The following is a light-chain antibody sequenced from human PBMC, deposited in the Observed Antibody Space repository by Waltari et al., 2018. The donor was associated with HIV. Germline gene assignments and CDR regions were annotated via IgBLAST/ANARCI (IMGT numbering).Light chain of an antibody. Sequence: QSALTQPASVSGSLGQSITISCTGTSGDVGGYNFVSWYQQHPGKAPKLIIYNVNSRPSGVSIRFSGSRSANTASLTISGLQAEDEADYFCCPYTSSGPRYVLFGGGTRLTVL. CDR2: NVN. V-gene: IGLV2-14*03. CDR3: CPYTSSGPRYVL. CDR1: SGDVGGYNF. J-gene: IGLJ2*01.